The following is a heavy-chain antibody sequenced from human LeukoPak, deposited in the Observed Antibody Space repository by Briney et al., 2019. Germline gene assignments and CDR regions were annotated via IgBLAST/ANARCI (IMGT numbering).Heavy chain of an antibody. V-gene: IGHV5-51*01. J-gene: IGHJ4*02. CDR1: RYSFTSSW. D-gene: IGHD2-21*02. Sequence: GGSLKISCKGSRYSFTSSWIGCVRQMPGKRLEFMVIIYPGDSDTRYSPSFQGQVTISADKSISTAYLQCSSPKASDTAMSYCARRAYCGGDCFHFDYWGQATLVTVSS. CDR3: ARRAYCGGDCFHFDY. CDR2: IYPGDSDT.